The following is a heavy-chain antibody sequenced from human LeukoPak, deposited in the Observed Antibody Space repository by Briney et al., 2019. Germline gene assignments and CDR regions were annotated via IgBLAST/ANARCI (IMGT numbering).Heavy chain of an antibody. CDR2: INPNSGGT. V-gene: IGHV1-2*02. D-gene: IGHD6-13*01. CDR1: AYTFTLYY. J-gene: IGHJ4*02. Sequence: ASVTVSSTASAYTFTLYYMHWVRQSPGQGLEWMGWINPNSGGTNYAQKFQGRVTMTRDTSISTAYMELSRLRSDDTAVYYCARGYRSSSWYDYWGQGTLVTVSS. CDR3: ARGYRSSSWYDY.